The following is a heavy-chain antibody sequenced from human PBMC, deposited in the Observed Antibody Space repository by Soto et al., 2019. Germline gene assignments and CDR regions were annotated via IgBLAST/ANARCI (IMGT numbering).Heavy chain of an antibody. CDR1: GYTFTSYD. Sequence: ASVKVSCKASGYTFTSYDINWVRQATGQGVEGMGWMNPNSGNTGYAQKFQGRVTMTRDTSTSTVYMELSSLRSEDTAVYYCARSGGEAEVPFDYWGQGTLVTVSS. V-gene: IGHV1-8*01. CDR2: MNPNSGNT. D-gene: IGHD3-16*01. J-gene: IGHJ4*02. CDR3: ARSGGEAEVPFDY.